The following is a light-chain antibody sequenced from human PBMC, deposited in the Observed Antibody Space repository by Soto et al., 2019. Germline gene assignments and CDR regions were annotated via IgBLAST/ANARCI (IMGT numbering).Light chain of an antibody. J-gene: IGLJ1*01. CDR2: EVT. Sequence: QSALTQPPSASGSHGQSVTISCTGTSSDIGRYNYVSWYQRPPGKAPKLMIYEVTKRPSGVPDRFSGSKSGNTASLTVSGLQAEDEADYFCSSFAGGNTFVFGTGTKLTVL. V-gene: IGLV2-8*01. CDR3: SSFAGGNTFV. CDR1: SSDIGRYNY.